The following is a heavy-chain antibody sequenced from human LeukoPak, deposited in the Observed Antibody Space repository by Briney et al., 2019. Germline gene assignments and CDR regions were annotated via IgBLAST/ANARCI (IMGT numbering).Heavy chain of an antibody. Sequence: PGGSLRLSCAASGFTFSSYAMSWVRQAPGKGLEWVSAISGSGGSTYYADSVKGRFTISRDNSTHTLYLQMNTLSAEDTAVYYCAKDYQYSSGWYQSGWFDPWGQGTLVTVSS. CDR1: GFTFSSYA. V-gene: IGHV3-23*01. J-gene: IGHJ5*02. CDR3: AKDYQYSSGWYQSGWFDP. D-gene: IGHD6-19*01. CDR2: ISGSGGST.